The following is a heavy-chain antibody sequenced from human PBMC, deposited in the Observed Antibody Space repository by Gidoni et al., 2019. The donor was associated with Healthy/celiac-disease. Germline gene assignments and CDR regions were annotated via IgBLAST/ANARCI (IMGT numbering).Heavy chain of an antibody. V-gene: IGHV1-69*01. D-gene: IGHD2-2*01. J-gene: IGHJ5*02. CDR1: GGTFSSYA. Sequence: QVQLVQSGAEVKKPGSSVRVSCKASGGTFSSYAISWVRQAPGQGLEWMGGIIPIFGTANYAQKFQGRVTITADESTSTAYMELSSLRSEDTAVYYCARDFNSQLLSGNWFDPWGQGTLVTVSS. CDR3: ARDFNSQLLSGNWFDP. CDR2: IIPIFGTA.